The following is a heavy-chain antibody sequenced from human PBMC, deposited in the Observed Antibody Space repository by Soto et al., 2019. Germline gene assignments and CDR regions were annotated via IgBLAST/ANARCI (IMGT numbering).Heavy chain of an antibody. CDR2: IYYSGST. V-gene: IGHV4-39*01. CDR3: ARLFRGELLRRYYFDY. D-gene: IGHD1-26*01. Sequence: SETLSLTCTVSGGSISSSSYYWGWIRQPPGKGLEWIGSIYYSGSTYYNPSLKSRVTISVDTSKNQFSLKLSSVTAADTAVYYFARLFRGELLRRYYFDYWGQGTLVTVSS. CDR1: GGSISSSSYY. J-gene: IGHJ4*02.